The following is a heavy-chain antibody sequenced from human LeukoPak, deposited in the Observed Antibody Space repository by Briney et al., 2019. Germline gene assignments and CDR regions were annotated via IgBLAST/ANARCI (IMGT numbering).Heavy chain of an antibody. J-gene: IGHJ4*02. Sequence: PGGSLRLSCAASGFTFNNYGMHWVRQAPGKGLEWVAVISYDGRNKHYPDSVKGRFTISRDISTDTLWLQMDSLRTEDTAVYYCTKHGERGTNRFDYWGQGTLVTASS. CDR3: TKHGERGTNRFDY. V-gene: IGHV3-30*18. CDR1: GFTFNNYG. D-gene: IGHD1-26*01. CDR2: ISYDGRNK.